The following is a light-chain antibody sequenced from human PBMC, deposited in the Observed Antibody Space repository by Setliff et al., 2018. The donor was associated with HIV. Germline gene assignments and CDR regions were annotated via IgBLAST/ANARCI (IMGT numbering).Light chain of an antibody. CDR3: QQYYTTPQT. V-gene: IGKV4-1*01. CDR2: WAS. J-gene: IGKJ1*01. Sequence: DIVMTQSPDSLAASLGERATINCKSSQSILFSSNNKNYLAWYQQKPGQPPTLLIYWASTRESGVPDRFSGSGSGTDFTLTISSLQAEDVAVYYCQQYYTTPQTFGQGTKVDIK. CDR1: QSILFSSNNKNY.